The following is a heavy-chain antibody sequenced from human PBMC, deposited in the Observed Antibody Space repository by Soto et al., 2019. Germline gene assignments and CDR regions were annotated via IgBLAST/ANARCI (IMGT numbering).Heavy chain of an antibody. Sequence: QVHLQESGPGLVKPSQTLSLSCTVSGDSISSPHYYWTWIRQPPGKGLEWVGYIYYTGNNFYNPALKSRVAMEGDPSTNQFSLTLASVTEADTAVYFCAREPKQNYDSSPWNGGFDSWGPGTLVTVSS. CDR3: AREPKQNYDSSPWNGGFDS. V-gene: IGHV4-30-4*01. D-gene: IGHD3-22*01. CDR1: GDSISSPHYY. CDR2: IYYTGNN. J-gene: IGHJ4*02.